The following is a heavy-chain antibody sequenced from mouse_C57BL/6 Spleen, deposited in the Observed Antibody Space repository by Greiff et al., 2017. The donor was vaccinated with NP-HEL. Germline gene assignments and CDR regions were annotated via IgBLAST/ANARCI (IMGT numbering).Heavy chain of an antibody. CDR2: IYPGSGST. D-gene: IGHD2-4*01. CDR1: GYTFTSYW. V-gene: IGHV1-55*01. Sequence: VQLQQSGAELVKPGASVKMSCKASGYTFTSYWITWVKQRPGQGLEWIGDIYPGSGSTNYNEKFKSKATLTVDTSSSTAYMQLSSLTSEDSAVYYCARWDYDYDWGYFDYWGQGTTLTVSS. CDR3: ARWDYDYDWGYFDY. J-gene: IGHJ2*01.